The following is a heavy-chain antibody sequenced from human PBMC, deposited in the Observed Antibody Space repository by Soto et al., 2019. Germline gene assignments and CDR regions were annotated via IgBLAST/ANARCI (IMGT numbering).Heavy chain of an antibody. D-gene: IGHD5-18*01. V-gene: IGHV4-4*07. Sequence: SETLSLTCTVSGGSISSYYWSWIRQPAGKGLEWIGRIYTSGSTNYNPSLKSRVTMSVDTSKNQFSLKLSSVTAADTAVYYCARDLVDTAPEWFDPWGQGTLVTVSS. CDR3: ARDLVDTAPEWFDP. CDR2: IYTSGST. CDR1: GGSISSYY. J-gene: IGHJ5*02.